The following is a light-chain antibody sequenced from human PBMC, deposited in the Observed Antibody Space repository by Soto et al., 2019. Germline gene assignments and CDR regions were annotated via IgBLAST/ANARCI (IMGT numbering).Light chain of an antibody. CDR1: QSVSSY. CDR2: DAS. V-gene: IGKV3-11*01. J-gene: IGKJ5*01. Sequence: EIVLTQSPATLSLSPGERATLSCRASQSVSSYLAWYQQKPGQAPRLLIYDASNRATGIPARFSGSGSGTDFTLTISSLKPEDFAVYYCQQRRNWPLITFGQGTRLEIK. CDR3: QQRRNWPLIT.